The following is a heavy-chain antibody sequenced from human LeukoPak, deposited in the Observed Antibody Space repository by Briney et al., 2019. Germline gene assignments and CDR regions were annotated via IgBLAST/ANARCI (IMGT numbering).Heavy chain of an antibody. CDR1: GFTFSTYI. CDR2: IKQDGSEK. D-gene: IGHD6-13*01. Sequence: GGSLRLSCAASGFTFSTYIMNWVRQAPGKGLEWVANIKQDGSEKYYVDSVKGRFTISRDNAKNSLYLQMNSLRAEDTAVYYCARDFIAAAGPPGWFDPWGQGTLVTVSS. J-gene: IGHJ5*02. CDR3: ARDFIAAAGPPGWFDP. V-gene: IGHV3-7*01.